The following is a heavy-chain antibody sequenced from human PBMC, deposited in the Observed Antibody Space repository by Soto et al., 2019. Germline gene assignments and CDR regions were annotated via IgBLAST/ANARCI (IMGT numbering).Heavy chain of an antibody. Sequence: ASETRSITCTVTGGSISSYYWSWIGKPPGKGLEWIGYIFYSGSTNYNPSLKSRATIPVDTSMNQFSLRLSSVTAADTAVYYCGRTLPFIVGSTGIDTCCQQTLLTISS. CDR1: GGSISSYY. V-gene: IGHV4-59*08. CDR2: IFYSGST. CDR3: GRTLPFIVGSTGIDT. J-gene: IGHJ5*02. D-gene: IGHD1-26*01.